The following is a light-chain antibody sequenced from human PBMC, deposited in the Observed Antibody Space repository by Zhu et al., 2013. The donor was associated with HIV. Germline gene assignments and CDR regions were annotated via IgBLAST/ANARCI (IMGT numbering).Light chain of an antibody. J-gene: IGKJ3*01. CDR1: QSISSY. CDR3: QQSYSAPXT. Sequence: DIQMTQSPSSLSASVGDRVTITCRASQSISSYLNWYQQKPGKAPKLLIYAASSLQSGVPSRFSGSGSGTDFTLTISGLQPEDFGIYYCQQSYSAPXTFGPGTKVDIK. CDR2: AAS. V-gene: IGKV1-39*01.